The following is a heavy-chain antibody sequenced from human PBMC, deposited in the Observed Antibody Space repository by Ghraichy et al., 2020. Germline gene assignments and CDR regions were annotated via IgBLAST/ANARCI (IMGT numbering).Heavy chain of an antibody. CDR1: GDSLSGDSVA. CDR3: ARDSPETGTFDY. CDR2: TYFRDKWFV. D-gene: IGHD1/OR15-1a*01. Sequence: SQTLSLTCAISGDSLSGDSVAWNWIRPSPSRGLEWLGRTYFRDKWFVDYSMSVKSRISISPVPSKNQFSLHLDSVTHDDTAVYFCARDSPETGTFDYWGQGTLVTVAS. V-gene: IGHV6-1*01. J-gene: IGHJ4*02.